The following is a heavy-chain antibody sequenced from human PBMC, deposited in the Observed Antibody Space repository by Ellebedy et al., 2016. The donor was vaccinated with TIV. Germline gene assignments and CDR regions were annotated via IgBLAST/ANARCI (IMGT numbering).Heavy chain of an antibody. V-gene: IGHV4-34*01. Sequence: SETLSLTCAVYGGSFSGYYWSWIRQPPGKGLEWIGEITQSGRTNYNPSLKGRVTISVDTSKNQFSLRLSSVTAADTALYYCAEGRSGWYYFDYWGRGTPVTVSS. CDR2: ITQSGRT. D-gene: IGHD6-19*01. CDR1: GGSFSGYY. J-gene: IGHJ4*02. CDR3: AEGRSGWYYFDY.